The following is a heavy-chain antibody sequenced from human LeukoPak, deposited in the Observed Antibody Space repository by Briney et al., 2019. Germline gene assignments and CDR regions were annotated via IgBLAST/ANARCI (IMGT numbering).Heavy chain of an antibody. CDR1: GFTVSSNY. CDR2: IYSGGST. CDR3: ARGGDYADYYDAFDI. V-gene: IGHV3-66*02. Sequence: GGSLRLSCAASGFTVSSNYMSWVRQAPGKGLEWVSVIYSGGSTYYADSVKGRFTISRDNSKNTLYLQMNSLRAEDTAVYYCARGGDYADYYDAFDIWGQGTMVTVSS. D-gene: IGHD4-17*01. J-gene: IGHJ3*02.